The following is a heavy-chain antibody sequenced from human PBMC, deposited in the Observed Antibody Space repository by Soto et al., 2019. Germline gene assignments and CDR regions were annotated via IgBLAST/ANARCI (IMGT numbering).Heavy chain of an antibody. J-gene: IGHJ6*02. CDR1: GFTFSSYG. Sequence: GGSLRLSCAASGFTFSSYGMHWVRQAPGKGLEWVAVISYDGSNKYYADSVKGRFTISRDNSKNTLYLQMNSLRAEDAAVYYCAKDSYSSRPYYYYYGMDVWGQGTTVTVSS. D-gene: IGHD6-13*01. CDR3: AKDSYSSRPYYYYYGMDV. CDR2: ISYDGSNK. V-gene: IGHV3-30*18.